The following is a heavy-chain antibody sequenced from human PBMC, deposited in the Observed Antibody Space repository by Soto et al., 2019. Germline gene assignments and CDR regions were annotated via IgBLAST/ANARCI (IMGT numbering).Heavy chain of an antibody. Sequence: QITLNESGPTVVSPTETLTLTCRFSGFSLTTSGVGVGRIRQSPGKAPEWLALIYWDDDKRYSASLKSRLTITKDTSKNQVVLTVSDLDPTDTATYYCAHRVLRTVFGLVTTTAIYFDFWGQGTPVAVSS. CDR1: GFSLTTSGVG. CDR3: AHRVLRTVFGLVTTTAIYFDF. CDR2: IYWDDDK. J-gene: IGHJ4*02. D-gene: IGHD3-3*01. V-gene: IGHV2-5*02.